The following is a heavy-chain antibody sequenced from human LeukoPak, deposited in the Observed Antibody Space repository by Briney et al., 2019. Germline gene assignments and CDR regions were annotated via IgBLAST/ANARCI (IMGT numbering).Heavy chain of an antibody. CDR3: LRTYCSSTSCHYFDY. CDR1: GASISGSNW. Sequence: SGTLSLTCAVSGASISGSNWWSWARQPPGKGLEWIGEIFHAGITNYNPSLTSRVTISVDNSRNQFSLKLTSVPAADTAVYYCLRTYCSSTSCHYFDYWGQGALVTVSS. D-gene: IGHD2-2*01. V-gene: IGHV4-4*02. J-gene: IGHJ4*02. CDR2: IFHAGIT.